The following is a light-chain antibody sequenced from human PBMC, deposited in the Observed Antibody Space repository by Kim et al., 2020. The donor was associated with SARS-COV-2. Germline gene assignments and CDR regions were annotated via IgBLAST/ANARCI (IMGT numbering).Light chain of an antibody. V-gene: IGKV1-17*01. CDR2: GAS. CDR3: LQHSTYPIT. J-gene: IGKJ5*01. CDR1: QGIRNE. Sequence: ASVGDRVTITCRASQGIRNELGWYQQNPGRAPKRLIYGASSLQSGVPSRFSGSGSGTEFTLTITSVQPEDFATYFCLQHSTYPITFGQGTRLEIK.